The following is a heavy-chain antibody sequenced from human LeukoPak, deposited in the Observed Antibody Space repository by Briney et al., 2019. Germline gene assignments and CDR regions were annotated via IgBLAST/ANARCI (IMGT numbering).Heavy chain of an antibody. D-gene: IGHD3-3*01. Sequence: SETLSLTCTVSGGSISSYYWSWIRQPPGKGLEWIGYIYYSGSTNHNPSLKSRVTISVDTSKNQFSLKLSSVTAADTAVYYCARAPSYDFWSGYLNYFDYWGQGTLVTVSS. CDR2: IYYSGST. V-gene: IGHV4-59*01. CDR3: ARAPSYDFWSGYLNYFDY. J-gene: IGHJ4*02. CDR1: GGSISSYY.